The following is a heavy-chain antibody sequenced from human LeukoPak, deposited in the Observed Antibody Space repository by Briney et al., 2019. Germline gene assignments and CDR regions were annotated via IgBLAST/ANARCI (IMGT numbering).Heavy chain of an antibody. CDR1: GGSISSGGFY. CDR2: IYNSGST. V-gene: IGHV4-31*03. J-gene: IGHJ5*02. D-gene: IGHD2-8*02. Sequence: TLSLTCTVSGGSISSGGFYWSWSPRRPGKGVGGVGYIYNSGSTYSNPSLKSRVTISVHTSKKQCYLKLSSVTAADTAVYYCSRWCMPKSWFDPWGQGNLVTVST. CDR3: SRWCMPKSWFDP.